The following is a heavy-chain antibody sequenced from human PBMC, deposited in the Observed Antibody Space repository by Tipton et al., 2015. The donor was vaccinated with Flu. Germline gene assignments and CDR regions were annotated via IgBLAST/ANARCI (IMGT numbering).Heavy chain of an antibody. D-gene: IGHD3-16*01. CDR1: GGSISSRNW. CDR3: ARARAPYYYYAMDL. Sequence: LALTCVVSGGSISSRNWWSWVRQPPGRGLEWLVDIHHSGAAHYNPSLQSRVTISVDSSKNQFSLKLTSVTAADTAVYYCARARAPYYYYAMDLWGQGTAVTVSS. V-gene: IGHV4-4*02. J-gene: IGHJ6*02. CDR2: IHHSGAA.